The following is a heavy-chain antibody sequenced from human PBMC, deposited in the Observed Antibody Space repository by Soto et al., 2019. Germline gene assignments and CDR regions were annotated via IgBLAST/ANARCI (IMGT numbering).Heavy chain of an antibody. J-gene: IGHJ3*02. CDR3: AKDRVNHNSVWDPFDI. D-gene: IGHD2-21*01. CDR2: MGGANGDT. V-gene: IGHV3-23*01. CDR1: GFIFSNYA. Sequence: EVQMLQSGGGLVQPGGSLRLSCAASGFIFSNYAMSWVRQAPGKGLEWVAGMGGANGDTYYADSVRGRFAISRDNSKSTLFLQMKRLRAEDTAVYFCAKDRVNHNSVWDPFDIWGQGTMVTVSS.